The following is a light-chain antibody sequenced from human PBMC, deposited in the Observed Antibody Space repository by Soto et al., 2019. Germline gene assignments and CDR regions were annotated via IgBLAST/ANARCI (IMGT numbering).Light chain of an antibody. CDR3: SSYTSSSTLYV. V-gene: IGLV2-14*01. CDR2: DVT. Sequence: QSALTQPASVSGSPGQSITISCTGTSSDVGDNNYVSWYQQHPGKAPKLMIYDVTHRPSGISNRFSGSKSGNTASLTISGLQAEDEVDYYCSSYTSSSTLYVFGTGTELTVL. CDR1: SSDVGDNNY. J-gene: IGLJ1*01.